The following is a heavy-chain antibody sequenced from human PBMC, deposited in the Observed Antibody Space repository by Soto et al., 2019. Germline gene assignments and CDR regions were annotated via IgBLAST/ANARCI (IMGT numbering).Heavy chain of an antibody. CDR3: ARRSSGWYFDY. CDR2: ISGSGGST. J-gene: IGHJ4*02. V-gene: IGHV3-23*01. Sequence: EVQLLESGGGLVQPGGSLRLSCAAPGFTFSNYAMNWVRQAPGKGLEWVSVISGSGGSTYYADSVKDRFTISRDNSKNTLYLQMNSVRGEDTAVYYCARRSSGWYFDYWGQGTLVTVSS. D-gene: IGHD6-19*01. CDR1: GFTFSNYA.